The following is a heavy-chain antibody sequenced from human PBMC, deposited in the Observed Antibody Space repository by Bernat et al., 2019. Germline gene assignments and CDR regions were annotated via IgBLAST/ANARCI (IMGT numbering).Heavy chain of an antibody. J-gene: IGHJ4*02. CDR1: GITFSDYY. CDR3: ARARGYCSGGSCYYVFDY. V-gene: IGHV3-11*05. D-gene: IGHD2-15*01. CDR2: ISSSSSYT. Sequence: QVQLVESGGGLVKPGGSLRLSCAASGITFSDYYMSWIRQAPGKGLEWVSYISSSSSYTNYADSVKGRFTISRDNAKNSLYLQMNSLRAEDTAVYYCARARGYCSGGSCYYVFDYWGQGTLVTVSS.